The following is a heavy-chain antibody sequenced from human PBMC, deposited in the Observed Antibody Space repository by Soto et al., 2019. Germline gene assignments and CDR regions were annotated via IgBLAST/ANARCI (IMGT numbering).Heavy chain of an antibody. Sequence: SETLSLTCAVYGGSFSGYYWSWIRQPPGKGLEWIGEINHSGSTNYNPSLKSRVTISVDTSKNQFSLKLSSVTAADTAVYYCARERRALTTKNYYYMDVWGKGTTVTVSS. CDR3: ARERRALTTKNYYYMDV. V-gene: IGHV4-34*01. CDR1: GGSFSGYY. J-gene: IGHJ6*03. CDR2: INHSGST. D-gene: IGHD4-4*01.